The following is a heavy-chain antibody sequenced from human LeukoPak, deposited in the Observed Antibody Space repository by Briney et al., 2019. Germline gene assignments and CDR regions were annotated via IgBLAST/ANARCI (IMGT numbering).Heavy chain of an antibody. Sequence: PGGSLRLSCAASGFTFSSYAMHWVRQAPGKGLEYASAISNDAVRTYYATSVKGRFTISRDNAKNSLYLQMNSLRDEDTAVYYCARSYSFDYWGQGTLVTVSS. CDR2: ISNDAVRT. J-gene: IGHJ4*02. D-gene: IGHD2-21*01. CDR3: ARSYSFDY. V-gene: IGHV3-64*01. CDR1: GFTFSSYA.